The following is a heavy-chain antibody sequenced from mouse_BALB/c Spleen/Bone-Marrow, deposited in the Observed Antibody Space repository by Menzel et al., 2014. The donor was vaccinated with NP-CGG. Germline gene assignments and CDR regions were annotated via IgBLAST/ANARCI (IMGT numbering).Heavy chain of an antibody. J-gene: IGHJ2*01. V-gene: IGHV1-80*01. CDR1: GYVFSNYW. CDR3: ARGVDPDF. Sequence: QVQLQQSGAELVRPGSSVNLSCKASGYVFSNYWMNWVKLRPGQGLEWIGQIYPGDGDTNYNGKVKVKATLTADKSSSAAYMQLSGLTAEDSAAYCCARGVDPDFWGQGTILTVSS. CDR2: IYPGDGDT.